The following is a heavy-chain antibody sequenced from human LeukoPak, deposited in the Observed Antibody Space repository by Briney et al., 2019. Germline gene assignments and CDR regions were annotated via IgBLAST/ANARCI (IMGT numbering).Heavy chain of an antibody. CDR1: GGSISSADYY. CDR3: AREITIFPYRAD. J-gene: IGHJ4*02. D-gene: IGHD3-9*01. Sequence: SETLSLTCTVSGGSISSADYYWSWIRQPPGKGLEWLGYIYYSGSTYYNPSLKSRVTISFDTSKNQFSLRLSSVTAADTAVYYCAREITIFPYRADWGQGTLVTVSS. CDR2: IYYSGST. V-gene: IGHV4-30-4*01.